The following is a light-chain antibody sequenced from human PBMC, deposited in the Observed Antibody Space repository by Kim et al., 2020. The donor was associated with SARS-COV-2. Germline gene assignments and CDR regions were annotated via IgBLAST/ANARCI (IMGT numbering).Light chain of an antibody. CDR1: SGHSSYA. Sequence: SAKLTCTLSSGHSSYAIAWHQQQPEKGPRYLMKLNSDGSHSKGDGIPDRFSGSSSGAERYLTISSLQSEDEADYYCQTWGTGTVVFGGGTQLTVL. V-gene: IGLV4-69*01. J-gene: IGLJ2*01. CDR2: LNSDGSH. CDR3: QTWGTGTVV.